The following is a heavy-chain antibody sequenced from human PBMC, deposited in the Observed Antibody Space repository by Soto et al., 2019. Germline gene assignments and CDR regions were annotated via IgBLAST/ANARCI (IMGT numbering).Heavy chain of an antibody. V-gene: IGHV1-18*01. CDR2: ISTYNGIT. J-gene: IGHJ4*02. CDR1: GYTFTSHG. Sequence: ASVKVSCKASGYTFTSHGITWVRQAPGQGLEYMGWISTYNGITNYAQRLQGRVTMTTDTSTSTAYMELRNLRSDDTAVYYCARDWWHSSSWYDYFDYWGQGTLVTVSS. D-gene: IGHD6-13*01. CDR3: ARDWWHSSSWYDYFDY.